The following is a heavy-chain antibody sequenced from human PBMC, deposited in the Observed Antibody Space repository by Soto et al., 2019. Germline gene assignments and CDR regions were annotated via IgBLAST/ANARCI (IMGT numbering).Heavy chain of an antibody. CDR3: ARDASYYGDPSAYYFDY. Sequence: GASVKVSCKASGYTFTSYAMHWVRQAPGQRLEWMGWINAGNGNTKYSQKFQGRVTITRDTSASTAYMELSSLRSEDTAVYYCARDASYYGDPSAYYFDYWGQGTLVTVSS. CDR1: GYTFTSYA. V-gene: IGHV1-3*01. D-gene: IGHD4-17*01. CDR2: INAGNGNT. J-gene: IGHJ4*02.